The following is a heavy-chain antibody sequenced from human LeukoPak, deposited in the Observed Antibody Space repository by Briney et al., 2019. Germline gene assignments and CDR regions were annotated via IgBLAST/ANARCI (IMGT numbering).Heavy chain of an antibody. CDR2: IYYSGST. V-gene: IGHV4-59*08. D-gene: IGHD1-26*01. Sequence: SETLSLTCTVSGGSISSYYWSWIRQPPGKGLEWIGYIYYSGSTNYNPSLKSRVTISVDTSKNQFSLKLSSVTAADTAVYYCASAPYSGSYYGYFDYWGQGTLVTVSS. J-gene: IGHJ4*02. CDR1: GGSISSYY. CDR3: ASAPYSGSYYGYFDY.